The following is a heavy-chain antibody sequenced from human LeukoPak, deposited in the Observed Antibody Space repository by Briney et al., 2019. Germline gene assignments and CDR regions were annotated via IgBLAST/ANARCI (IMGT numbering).Heavy chain of an antibody. CDR3: ARRAAADTHPPYYSYYYMDV. CDR2: TPTSGST. CDR1: SRSINRYY. V-gene: IGHV4-4*09. Sequence: PSETLSLTCTVSSRSINRYYWIWIRQPPGKGLEWIGYTPTSGSTDYNPSLKSRVTMSVDTSKNQISLRLTSVTAADTAVYYCARRAAADTHPPYYSYYYMDVWGKGTTVTVSS. D-gene: IGHD6-13*01. J-gene: IGHJ6*03.